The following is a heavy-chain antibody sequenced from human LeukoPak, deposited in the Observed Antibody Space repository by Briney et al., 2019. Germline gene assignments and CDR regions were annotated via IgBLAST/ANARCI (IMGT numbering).Heavy chain of an antibody. J-gene: IGHJ4*02. CDR2: ISYDGSNK. V-gene: IGHV3-30*04. CDR1: GFTFSSYA. D-gene: IGHD6-19*01. Sequence: GGSLRLSCAASGFTFSSYAMHWVRQAPGKGLEWVAVISYDGSNKYYADSVKGRFTISRDNSKNTLYLQMNSLRAEDTAVYYCARDGQPLMIYSSGWQSPHFDYWGQGTQVTVSS. CDR3: ARDGQPLMIYSSGWQSPHFDY.